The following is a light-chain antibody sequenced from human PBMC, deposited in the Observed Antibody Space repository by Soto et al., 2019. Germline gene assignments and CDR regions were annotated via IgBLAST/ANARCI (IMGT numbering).Light chain of an antibody. J-gene: IGKJ1*01. V-gene: IGKV3-15*01. CDR1: QSVSSK. CDR2: GAS. CDR3: QQYHKWPPT. Sequence: EIVMTQSPATLSVSPGERPTVSCRASQSVSSKLAWYQQKPGRAPRLLIYGASTRATGIPARFSGSGSGTEFTLSISSLQSEDFAVYYCQQYHKWPPTFGQGTTVEIK.